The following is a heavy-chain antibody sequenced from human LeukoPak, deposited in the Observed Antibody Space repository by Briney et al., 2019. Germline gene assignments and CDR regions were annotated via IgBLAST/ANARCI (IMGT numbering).Heavy chain of an antibody. V-gene: IGHV1-18*01. Sequence: ASVKVSCKASGYTFTNYGITWVRQAPGQGLEWMGWISAYNGNTNYGQKFQDRVIMTTDTSATTAYMELRSLKSDDTAVYYCARGSVVPAASRSYYYYYMDVWGKGTTVTVSS. D-gene: IGHD2-2*01. CDR3: ARGSVVPAASRSYYYYYMDV. CDR1: GYTFTNYG. CDR2: ISAYNGNT. J-gene: IGHJ6*03.